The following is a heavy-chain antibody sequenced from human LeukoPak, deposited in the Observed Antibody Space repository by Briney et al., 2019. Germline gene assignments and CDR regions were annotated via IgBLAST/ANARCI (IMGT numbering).Heavy chain of an antibody. Sequence: SETLSLTCSVSGGSISSYYWSWIRQPPGKGLEWIGYIYYSGSTNYNPSLKSRVTISVDTSKNQFSLRLSSVTAADTAVYFCAREDFVLRDAFDTWGQGTVVTVSS. CDR2: IYYSGST. J-gene: IGHJ3*02. CDR3: AREDFVLRDAFDT. CDR1: GGSISSYY. D-gene: IGHD3-16*02. V-gene: IGHV4-59*12.